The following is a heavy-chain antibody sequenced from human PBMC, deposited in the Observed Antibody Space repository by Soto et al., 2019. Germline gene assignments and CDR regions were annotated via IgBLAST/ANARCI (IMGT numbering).Heavy chain of an antibody. CDR3: ATGRSTRFDP. CDR1: GFTFSSYA. D-gene: IGHD1-1*01. V-gene: IGHV3-30*03. Sequence: PGGSLRLSCAASGFTFSSYAMNWVRQAPGKGLEWVAEISFDGTAKYYAESVKGRFTVSRDNGNNTLHLEMNSLGAKDTAVYFCATGRSTRFDPWGQGTLVTVSS. J-gene: IGHJ5*02. CDR2: ISFDGTAK.